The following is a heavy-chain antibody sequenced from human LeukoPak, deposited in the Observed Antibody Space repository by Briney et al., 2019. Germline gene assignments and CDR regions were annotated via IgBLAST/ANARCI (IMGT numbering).Heavy chain of an antibody. CDR2: MYYSGTT. CDR3: ARGSAAGLAY. Sequence: SETLSLTCTVSGDSISSSPYYWAWIRQPPGKGLEWIGTMYYSGTTYYNPSLKSRLTISVDTSRNQFSLKLSSVTAADTAVYYCARGSAAGLAYWGQGTLVTVSS. D-gene: IGHD6-13*01. CDR1: GDSISSSPYY. J-gene: IGHJ4*02. V-gene: IGHV4-39*01.